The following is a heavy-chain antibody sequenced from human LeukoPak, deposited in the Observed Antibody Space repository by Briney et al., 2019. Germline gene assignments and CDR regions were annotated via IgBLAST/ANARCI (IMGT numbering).Heavy chain of an antibody. Sequence: GTLSLTCTVSGGSISSTSYYWGWIRQPPGKGLEWIGNIYYSGSTYYNPSLKSRVTISVDTSKNQFSLKLSSVTAADTAVYYCARVPYYYDSTGYFYFDYWGQGTLVTVSS. CDR3: ARVPYYYDSTGYFYFDY. V-gene: IGHV4-39*07. CDR2: IYYSGST. CDR1: GGSISSTSYY. J-gene: IGHJ4*02. D-gene: IGHD3-22*01.